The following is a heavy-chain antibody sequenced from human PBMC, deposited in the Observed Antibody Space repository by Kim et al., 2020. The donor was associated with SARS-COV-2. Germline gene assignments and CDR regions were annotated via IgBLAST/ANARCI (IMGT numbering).Heavy chain of an antibody. CDR2: IYYSGST. V-gene: IGHV4-59*13. Sequence: SETLSLTCTVSGGSISSYYWSWIRQPPGKGLEWIGYIYYSGSTNYNPSLKSRVTTSVDTSKNQFSLKLSSVTAADTAVYYCARGDDTAMDLRVWFDPWGQGTLVTVSS. D-gene: IGHD5-18*01. CDR1: GGSISSYY. J-gene: IGHJ5*02. CDR3: ARGDDTAMDLRVWFDP.